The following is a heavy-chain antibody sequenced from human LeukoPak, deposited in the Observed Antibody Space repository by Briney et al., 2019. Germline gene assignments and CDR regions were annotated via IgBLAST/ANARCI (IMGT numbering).Heavy chain of an antibody. D-gene: IGHD3-10*01. CDR2: IYHSGST. Sequence: SETLSLTCAVSGYSISSGYYWGWIRQPPGKGLEWSGSIYHSGSTYYNPSLKSRGTLSVDTSKNQFSLKLSSVTAADPAVYYCARNYYYGSGSYRVWFDPWGQGTLVTVPS. CDR3: ARNYYYGSGSYRVWFDP. CDR1: GYSISSGYY. V-gene: IGHV4-38-2*01. J-gene: IGHJ5*02.